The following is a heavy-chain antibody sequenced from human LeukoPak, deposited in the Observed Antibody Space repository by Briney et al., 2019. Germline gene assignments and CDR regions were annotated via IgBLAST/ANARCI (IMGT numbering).Heavy chain of an antibody. Sequence: GGSLRLSCAASGFTFSSYGMHWVRQAPGKGLVWVSRINTDGSSTTYADSVKGRFTISRDNAKNTLYLQMNSLRVEDTAVYHCVRRHPPPSTSPTSYGMDVWGQGTTVTVSS. CDR2: INTDGSST. J-gene: IGHJ6*02. CDR3: VRRHPPPSTSPTSYGMDV. CDR1: GFTFSSYG. V-gene: IGHV3-74*01. D-gene: IGHD2-2*01.